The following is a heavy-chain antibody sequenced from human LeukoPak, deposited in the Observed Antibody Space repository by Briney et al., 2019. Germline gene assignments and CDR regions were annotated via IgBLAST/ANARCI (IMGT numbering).Heavy chain of an antibody. CDR2: IWYDGSNK. Sequence: GRSLRLSCAASGFTFSTYGMHWVRQAPSKGLEWVAVIWYDGSNKYYPDSVKGRFTISRDNSKNTLYLQMNSLRAEDTAVYYCARERWELLEGAFDIWGQGTMVTVSS. V-gene: IGHV3-33*01. CDR3: ARERWELLEGAFDI. J-gene: IGHJ3*02. D-gene: IGHD1-26*01. CDR1: GFTFSTYG.